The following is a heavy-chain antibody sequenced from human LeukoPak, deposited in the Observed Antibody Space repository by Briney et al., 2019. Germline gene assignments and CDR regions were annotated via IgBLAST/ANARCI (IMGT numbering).Heavy chain of an antibody. CDR3: ARHNADYDILTGYSHFHYYFDY. V-gene: IGHV4-59*08. Sequence: SETLSLTCTVSGGSISSYYWSWIRQPPGKGLEWIGHIYYSGSTNYNPSLKSRVTISVDTSKNQFSLNLSSVTAADTAVFYCARHNADYDILTGYSHFHYYFDYWGQGTLVTVSS. CDR1: GGSISSYY. CDR2: IYYSGST. J-gene: IGHJ4*02. D-gene: IGHD3-9*01.